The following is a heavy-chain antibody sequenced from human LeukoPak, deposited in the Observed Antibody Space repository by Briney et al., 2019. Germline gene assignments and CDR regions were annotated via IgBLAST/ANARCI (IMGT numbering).Heavy chain of an antibody. CDR2: IKQDGSEK. J-gene: IGHJ4*02. D-gene: IGHD2-15*01. CDR3: ARGRRYCSGGSCTTPRLYFDY. CDR1: GFTFSSYW. V-gene: IGHV3-7*03. Sequence: GGSLRLSCAASGFTFSSYWMSWVRQAPGKGLEWVAIIKQDGSEKYYVDSVKGRFTISRDNAKNSLYLQMNSLRAEDTAVYYCARGRRYCSGGSCTTPRLYFDYWGQGTLVTVSS.